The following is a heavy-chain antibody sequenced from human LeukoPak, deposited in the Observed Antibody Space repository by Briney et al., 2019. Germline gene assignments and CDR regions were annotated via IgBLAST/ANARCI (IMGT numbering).Heavy chain of an antibody. D-gene: IGHD6-25*01. V-gene: IGHV1-46*01. CDR3: ARVGTAAATADY. CDR1: GYTFTSYY. Sequence: ASVKVSCKASGYTFTSYYMHWMRQAPGQGPEWMGIINPRGGSTDYAQKFQGRVTMTSYTSTSTVYMELHSLRSDDTAVYFCARVGTAAATADYWGQGTLVTVSS. CDR2: INPRGGST. J-gene: IGHJ4*02.